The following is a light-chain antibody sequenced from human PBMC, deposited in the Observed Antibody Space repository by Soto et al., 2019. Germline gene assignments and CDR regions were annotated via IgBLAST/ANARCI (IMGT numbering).Light chain of an antibody. V-gene: IGLV2-14*01. CDR1: SSDVGGFNF. J-gene: IGLJ1*01. CDR3: LSYSSGSSPYV. Sequence: QSALTQPASVSGSPGQSITISCTGTSSDVGGFNFVSWYQQHPGKAPKLIIFDVTHRPSGVSNRFSGSKSGNTASLPISGLQAEDEADYYCLSYSSGSSPYVLGTATKVTVL. CDR2: DVT.